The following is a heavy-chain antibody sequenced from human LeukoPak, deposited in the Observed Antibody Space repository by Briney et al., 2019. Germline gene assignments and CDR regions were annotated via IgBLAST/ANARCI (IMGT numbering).Heavy chain of an antibody. CDR2: IRYDGSNK. J-gene: IGHJ5*02. Sequence: GGSLRLSCAASGFTFSSYGMHWVRQAPGKGLEWVAFIRYDGSNKYYADSVKGRFTISRDNSKNTLYLQMNSLRAEDTAVYYCAKDRRLLVKAIFGVVENWFDPWGQGTLVTVSS. CDR1: GFTFSSYG. D-gene: IGHD3-3*01. V-gene: IGHV3-30*02. CDR3: AKDRRLLVKAIFGVVENWFDP.